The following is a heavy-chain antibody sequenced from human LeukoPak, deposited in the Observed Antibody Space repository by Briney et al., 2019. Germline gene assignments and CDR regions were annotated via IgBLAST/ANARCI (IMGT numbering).Heavy chain of an antibody. CDR1: GFTFSSYA. Sequence: GGSLRLSCAASGFTFSSYAMSWVRQAPGKGLEWVSAISGSGGSTYYADSVKGRFTISRDNSKNTLYLQMNSLRAEDTAVYYCARQDCSSTSRLIDDWGQGTLVTVSS. CDR2: ISGSGGST. J-gene: IGHJ4*02. V-gene: IGHV3-23*01. D-gene: IGHD2-2*01. CDR3: ARQDCSSTSRLIDD.